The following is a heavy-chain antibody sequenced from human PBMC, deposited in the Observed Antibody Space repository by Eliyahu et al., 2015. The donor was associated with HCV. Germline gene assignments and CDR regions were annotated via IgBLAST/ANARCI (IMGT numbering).Heavy chain of an antibody. CDR3: ARDRRVGDAFDI. CDR1: GGSISSGSYY. CDR2: IYTRGGT. Sequence: QVQLQESGPGLVKPSQTLSLTCTVSGGSISSGSYYWSWIRQPAGKGLEWVGGIYTRGGTNYNPSLKSRVTISVDTSKNQFSLKLSSVTAADTAVYYCARDRRVGDAFDIWGQGTMVTVSS. J-gene: IGHJ3*02. D-gene: IGHD3-10*01. V-gene: IGHV4-61*02.